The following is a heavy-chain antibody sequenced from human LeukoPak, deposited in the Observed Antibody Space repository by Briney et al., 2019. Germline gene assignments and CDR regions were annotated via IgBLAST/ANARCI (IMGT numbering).Heavy chain of an antibody. CDR3: ARDYYDNSGSIDY. J-gene: IGHJ4*02. V-gene: IGHV1-2*02. CDR1: GYTFSAYY. Sequence: ASVKDSSSPSGYTFSAYYMPGVRQAPGQGLEWMGWINPNSGGTNYAQKFQGRVTMTRDTSISTAYMELSRLRSDDTAVYYCARDYYDNSGSIDYWGQGILVTVSS. D-gene: IGHD3-22*01. CDR2: INPNSGGT.